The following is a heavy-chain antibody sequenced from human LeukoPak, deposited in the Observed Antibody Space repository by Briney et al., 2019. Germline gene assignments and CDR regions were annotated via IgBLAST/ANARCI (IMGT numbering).Heavy chain of an antibody. J-gene: IGHJ3*02. CDR3: ARLGRGDSSGYYYDAFDI. D-gene: IGHD3-22*01. CDR2: ISSSGSTI. Sequence: GGSLRLSCAASGFTFSNYEMNWVRQAPGKGLEWISYISSSGSTIYYADSVKGRFPMSRDNAKSSVYLQVNSLRAEDTAVYYCARLGRGDSSGYYYDAFDIWGQGTMVTVSP. V-gene: IGHV3-48*03. CDR1: GFTFSNYE.